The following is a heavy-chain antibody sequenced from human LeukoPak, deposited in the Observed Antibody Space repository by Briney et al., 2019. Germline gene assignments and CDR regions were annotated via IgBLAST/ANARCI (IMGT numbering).Heavy chain of an antibody. D-gene: IGHD6-6*01. CDR2: ISSSGSSI. CDR1: GFTFSSYE. CDR3: ARGPSSPLTN. V-gene: IGHV3-48*03. J-gene: IGHJ4*02. Sequence: GGSLRLSCAASGFTFSSYEMNWVRQAPGKGLEWVSYISSSGSSIYYADSVKGRFTISRDNAKNSLYLQMNGLRAEDTAIYYCARGPSSPLTNWGQGTLVTVSS.